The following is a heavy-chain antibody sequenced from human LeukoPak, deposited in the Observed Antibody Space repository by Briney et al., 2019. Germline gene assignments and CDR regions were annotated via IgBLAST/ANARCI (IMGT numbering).Heavy chain of an antibody. D-gene: IGHD3-10*01. CDR1: GFTFSNAW. V-gene: IGHV3-15*01. J-gene: IGHJ4*02. CDR2: IKSKVEGETT. Sequence: GGSLRLSCAVSGFTFSNAWMNWVRQAPGKGLEWVGRIKSKVEGETTDYAAPVKGRFTISRDDSKNTLYLQMNSLKTEDTAVYYCATVRGVLDYWGQGTLVTVSS. CDR3: ATVRGVLDY.